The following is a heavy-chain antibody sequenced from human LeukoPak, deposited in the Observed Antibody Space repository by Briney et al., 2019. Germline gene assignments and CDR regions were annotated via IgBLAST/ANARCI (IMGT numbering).Heavy chain of an antibody. V-gene: IGHV5-51*01. D-gene: IGHD3-10*01. Sequence: GESLKISCKGSGYRFTSYWIGWVRQMPGKGLVWMGIIYPGDSDTRYSPSFQGQVTISGDKSTNTAYLQWSSLKASDTAMYYCARQDSHYYGSGSYMYYFDYWGQGTLVTVSS. CDR2: IYPGDSDT. CDR3: ARQDSHYYGSGSYMYYFDY. CDR1: GYRFTSYW. J-gene: IGHJ4*02.